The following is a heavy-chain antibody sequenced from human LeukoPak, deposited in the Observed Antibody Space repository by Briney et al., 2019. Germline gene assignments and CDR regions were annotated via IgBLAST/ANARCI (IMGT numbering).Heavy chain of an antibody. Sequence: GGSLRLSCAASGFTFSSYGMDWVRQARGKGLEWVAVISYDGSNKYYADSVKGRFTISRDNSKNTLYLQMNSLRAEDTAVYYCAKPLGNYYYYGMDVWGQGTTVTVSS. CDR2: ISYDGSNK. CDR1: GFTFSSYG. V-gene: IGHV3-30*18. J-gene: IGHJ6*02. CDR3: AKPLGNYYYYGMDV.